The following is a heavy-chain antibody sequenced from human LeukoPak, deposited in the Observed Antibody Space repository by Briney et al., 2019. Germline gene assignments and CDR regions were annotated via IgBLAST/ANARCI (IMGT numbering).Heavy chain of an antibody. CDR3: ARSSSSAFDP. Sequence: TSETLSLTCAVYGGSFGGYYWSWIRQPPGKGLEWIGEINHSGSTNYNPSLKSRVTIPVDTSKNQFSLKLSSVTAADTAIYYCARSSSSAFDPWGRGTLVTVSS. CDR2: INHSGST. V-gene: IGHV4-34*01. CDR1: GGSFGGYY. J-gene: IGHJ5*02. D-gene: IGHD6-19*01.